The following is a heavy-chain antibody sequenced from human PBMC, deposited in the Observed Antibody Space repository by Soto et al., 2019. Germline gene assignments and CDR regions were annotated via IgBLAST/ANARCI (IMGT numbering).Heavy chain of an antibody. Sequence: EVQLVESGGGLVQPGRSLRLSCAASGFTFDDYAMHWVRQAPGKGLEWVSGISWNSGSIGYADSVKGRFTISRDNAKNSLYLQMNSLRAEDTALYYCAKSNQDFLSGYYSYVDYWGQGTLVTVAS. CDR3: AKSNQDFLSGYYSYVDY. V-gene: IGHV3-9*01. CDR1: GFTFDDYA. J-gene: IGHJ4*02. D-gene: IGHD3-3*01. CDR2: ISWNSGSI.